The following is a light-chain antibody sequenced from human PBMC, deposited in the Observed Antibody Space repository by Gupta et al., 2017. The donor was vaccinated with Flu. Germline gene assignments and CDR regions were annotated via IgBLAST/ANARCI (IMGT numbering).Light chain of an antibody. Sequence: PATLSLSPGERATLFCRASQSVSSYLAWYQQKPGQAPRLLIYDASNRATGIPSRFSGSGSGTDFTLTISTLEPEDFEVYYCQQRSNWPLTFGGGTKVEIK. CDR1: QSVSSY. J-gene: IGKJ4*01. CDR2: DAS. V-gene: IGKV3-11*01. CDR3: QQRSNWPLT.